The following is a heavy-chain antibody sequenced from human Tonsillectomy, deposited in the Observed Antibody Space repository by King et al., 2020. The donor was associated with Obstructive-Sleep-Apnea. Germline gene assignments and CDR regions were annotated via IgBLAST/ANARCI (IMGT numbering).Heavy chain of an antibody. CDR1: GGSISSSY. V-gene: IGHV4-59*01. D-gene: IGHD3-9*01. CDR3: ARVGVDYDLLTGHNRHRDWFDF. CDR2: IYYSGST. Sequence: HVQLQESGPGLVKPSETLSLSCTVSGGSISSSYWTWIRQPPGKGLEWIGFIYYSGSTHYNPSLKSRVAISVDTSKNQFSLKLSSVTAADTAVYYCARVGVDYDLLTGHNRHRDWFDFWGQGTLVTVSS. J-gene: IGHJ5*01.